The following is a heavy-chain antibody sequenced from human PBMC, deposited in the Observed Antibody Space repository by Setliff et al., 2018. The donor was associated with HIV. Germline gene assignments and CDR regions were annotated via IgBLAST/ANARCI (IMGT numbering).Heavy chain of an antibody. D-gene: IGHD1-26*01. CDR1: GGSIYNYY. CDR3: ARGGHILIVGAPPNWFDP. V-gene: IGHV4-59*01. J-gene: IGHJ5*02. CDR2: IYYSGST. Sequence: PSETLSLTCTVSGGSIYNYYWSWIRQPPGKGLEWIGNIYYSGSTNYNPSLKSRVTISVATSRSQISLKLRSVTTADTAVYYCARGGHILIVGAPPNWFDPWGQGTPVTVSS.